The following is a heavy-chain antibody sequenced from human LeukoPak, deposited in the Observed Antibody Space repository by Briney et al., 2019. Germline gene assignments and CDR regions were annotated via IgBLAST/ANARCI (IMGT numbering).Heavy chain of an antibody. J-gene: IGHJ4*02. CDR3: ARGRFGELLFDY. CDR2: IYYSGST. Sequence: PSETLSLTCTVSGGSISSYYWSWLRQPPGKGLEWIGYIYYSGSTNYNPSLKSRVTISVDTSKNQFSLKLSSVTAADTAVYYCARGRFGELLFDYWGQGSLVTVSS. CDR1: GGSISSYY. V-gene: IGHV4-59*01. D-gene: IGHD3-10*01.